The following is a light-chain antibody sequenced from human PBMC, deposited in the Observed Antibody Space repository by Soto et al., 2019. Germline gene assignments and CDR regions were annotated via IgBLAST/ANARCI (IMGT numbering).Light chain of an antibody. CDR2: KAS. V-gene: IGKV1-5*03. J-gene: IGKJ1*01. CDR1: QSISTW. CDR3: QQYSSYWT. Sequence: DIQMTQSPSTLPSSFGDRVTITVRASQSISTWLAWYQQKPGKAPNLLIYKASYLASGVPSRFSGGGSGTEFTLTISSLQPDDFATYYCQQYSSYWTFGQGTKVDIK.